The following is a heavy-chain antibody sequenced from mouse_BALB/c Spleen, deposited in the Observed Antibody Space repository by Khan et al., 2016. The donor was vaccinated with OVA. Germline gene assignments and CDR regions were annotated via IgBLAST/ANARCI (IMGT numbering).Heavy chain of an antibody. CDR3: RRGYYGDPFAY. Sequence: EVELVESGGGLVKPGGSLKLSCEASGFTFSDYYMYWVRQTPEKRLEWVATISDDGNYIYYLDNVKGRFTISRDNAKNNLYLQMNSLKSEDTAMYYCRRGYYGDPFAYWGHGTLVTVSA. CDR1: GFTFSDYY. J-gene: IGHJ3*01. CDR2: ISDDGNYI. V-gene: IGHV5-4*02. D-gene: IGHD2-13*01.